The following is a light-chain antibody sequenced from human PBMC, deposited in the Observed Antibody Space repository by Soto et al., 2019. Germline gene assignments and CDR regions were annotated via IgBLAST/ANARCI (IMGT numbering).Light chain of an antibody. J-gene: IGKJ1*01. CDR3: QHRP. CDR1: QSVISD. CDR2: GAS. Sequence: ENMLTLSPGTLSLSTGDRATLSCRASQSVISDYLAWYQQKPGQAPRLLIYGASTRASGIPARFSGSGSGTEFTLTISSLQSEDFAVYSCQHRPFAQGTKVDIK. V-gene: IGKV3-15*01.